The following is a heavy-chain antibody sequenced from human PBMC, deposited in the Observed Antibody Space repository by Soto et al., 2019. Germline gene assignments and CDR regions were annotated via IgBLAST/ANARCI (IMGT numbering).Heavy chain of an antibody. Sequence: QLQLQESGPGLVKPSETLSLTCTVSGGSISSSSYYWGWIRQPPGKGLEWIGSIYYSGSTYYNPSLKSRVTISVDTSKNQFSLKLSSVTAADTAVYYCARRTSLAPAGEEDWGQGTLVTVSS. D-gene: IGHD4-17*01. V-gene: IGHV4-39*01. CDR3: ARRTSLAPAGEED. CDR1: GGSISSSSYY. J-gene: IGHJ4*02. CDR2: IYYSGST.